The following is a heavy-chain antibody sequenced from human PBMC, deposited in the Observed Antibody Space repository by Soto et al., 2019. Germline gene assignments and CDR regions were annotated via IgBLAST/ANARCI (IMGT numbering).Heavy chain of an antibody. V-gene: IGHV3-23*01. Sequence: QPGGSXRLSGASGVCTFNSIAIILFRHAPGKGLEWVSGIGGGYHDRYYADSVKGRFTTSRDNSKNTVILQMNSLRAEDTAIYYCVKDRMHNNYVWDPFDFWGQGTMVTV. J-gene: IGHJ3*01. D-gene: IGHD3-16*01. CDR2: IGGGYHDR. CDR3: VKDRMHNNYVWDPFDF. CDR1: VCTFNSIA.